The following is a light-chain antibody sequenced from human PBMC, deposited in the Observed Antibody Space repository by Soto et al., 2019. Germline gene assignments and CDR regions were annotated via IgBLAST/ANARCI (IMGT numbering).Light chain of an antibody. CDR3: SSFKTTTTHV. CDR1: SSVVGCYNL. V-gene: IGLV2-14*02. J-gene: IGLJ1*01. Sequence: ALTQPAPLSGAPWQAITISCTGTSSVVGCYNLVSWYQKHSGKAPKLIIYDVSSRPSGVSNPFSGSKSGNTASLTISGLQADYEADSSCSSFKTTTTHVFGPVTEVT. CDR2: DVS.